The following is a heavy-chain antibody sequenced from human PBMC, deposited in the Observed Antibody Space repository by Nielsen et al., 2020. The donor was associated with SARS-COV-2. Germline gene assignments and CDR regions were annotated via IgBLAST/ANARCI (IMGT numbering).Heavy chain of an antibody. Sequence: GESLKISCAASGFTVSSNYMSWVRQAPGKGLEWVSVIYSGGSTYYADSVKGRFTISRDNSKNTLYLQMNSLRAEDTAVYYCARDNCSGGSCYLWDYWGQGTLVTVSS. CDR2: IYSGGST. CDR3: ARDNCSGGSCYLWDY. D-gene: IGHD2-15*01. J-gene: IGHJ4*02. V-gene: IGHV3-53*01. CDR1: GFTVSSNY.